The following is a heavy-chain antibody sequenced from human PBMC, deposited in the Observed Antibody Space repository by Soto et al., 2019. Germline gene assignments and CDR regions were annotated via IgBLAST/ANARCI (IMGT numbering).Heavy chain of an antibody. Sequence: GGSLRLSCAASGFTFSSYSMNWVRQAPGKGLEWVSYISSSSSTIYYADSVKGRFTISRDNAKNSLYLQMNSLRAEDTAVYYCAKVPHVFGSKPFDYWGQGTLVTVSS. CDR1: GFTFSSYS. CDR3: AKVPHVFGSKPFDY. D-gene: IGHD6-13*01. J-gene: IGHJ4*02. CDR2: ISSSSSTI. V-gene: IGHV3-48*01.